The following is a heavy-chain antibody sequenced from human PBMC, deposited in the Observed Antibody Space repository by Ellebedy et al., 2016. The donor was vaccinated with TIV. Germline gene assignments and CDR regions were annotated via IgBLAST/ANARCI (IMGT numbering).Heavy chain of an antibody. CDR1: GFTFDDYA. J-gene: IGHJ4*02. CDR3: AKTPSYSSGWSPFDY. CDR2: ISWNSGSI. V-gene: IGHV3-9*01. D-gene: IGHD6-19*01. Sequence: SLKISCAASGFTFDDYAMHWVRQAPGKGLEWVSGISWNSGSIGYADSVKGRFTISRDNAKNSLYLQMNSLRAEDTALYYCAKTPSYSSGWSPFDYWGQGTLVTVSS.